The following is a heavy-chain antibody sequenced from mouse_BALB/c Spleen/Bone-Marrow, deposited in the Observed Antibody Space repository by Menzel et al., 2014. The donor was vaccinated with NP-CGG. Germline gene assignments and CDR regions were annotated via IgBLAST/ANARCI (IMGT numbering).Heavy chain of an antibody. Sequence: QVQLKQSGAELVRPGASVKPSCKASGYTFTSYWINWVKQRPGQGLEWIGNIYPSDSYTNYNQKFKDKATLTVDKSSSPAYMHLSRPTSEDSAVYYCTRTGGYGYGWFAYWGEGTLVTVSA. CDR1: GYTFTSYW. CDR3: TRTGGYGYGWFAY. CDR2: IYPSDSYT. V-gene: IGHV1-69*02. D-gene: IGHD2-2*01. J-gene: IGHJ3*01.